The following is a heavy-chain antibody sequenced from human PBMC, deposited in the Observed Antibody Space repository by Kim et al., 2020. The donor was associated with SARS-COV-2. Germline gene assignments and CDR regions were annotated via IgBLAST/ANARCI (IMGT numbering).Heavy chain of an antibody. J-gene: IGHJ4*02. V-gene: IGHV4-34*01. CDR1: GGSFSGYY. CDR3: ARRYSSSSIGRIDY. Sequence: SETLSLTCAVYGGSFSGYYWSWIRQPPGKGLEWIGEINHSGSTNYNPSLKSRVTISVDTSKNQFSLKLSSVTAADTAVYYCARRYSSSSIGRIDYWGQGTLVTVSS. CDR2: INHSGST. D-gene: IGHD6-6*01.